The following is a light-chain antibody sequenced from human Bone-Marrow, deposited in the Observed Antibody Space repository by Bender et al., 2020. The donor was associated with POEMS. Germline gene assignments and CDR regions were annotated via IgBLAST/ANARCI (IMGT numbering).Light chain of an antibody. CDR2: DVS. CDR3: SSYTSSSTLV. V-gene: IGLV2-14*03. J-gene: IGLJ2*01. CDR1: SSDVGANNY. Sequence: QSALTQPASVSGSPGQSITISCTGTSSDVGANNYVSWFQQHPGKAPKLMIYDVSNRPPGVSNRFSGSKSGNTASLTISGLQAEDEADYYCSSYTSSSTLVFGGGTKLTVL.